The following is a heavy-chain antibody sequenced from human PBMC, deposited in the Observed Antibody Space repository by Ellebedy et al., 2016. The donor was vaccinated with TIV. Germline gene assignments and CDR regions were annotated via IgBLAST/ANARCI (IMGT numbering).Heavy chain of an antibody. J-gene: IGHJ6*02. CDR3: ARGRPYGMAV. V-gene: IGHV1-46*01. CDR2: INPSDGST. CDR1: GYTFTTYH. Sequence: AASVKVSCKPSGYTFTTYHIHWVRHAPGQGLEWMGIINPSDGSTTYAQKFQGRVIMTRDTSTITVYMVLSSLRSEDMAVYYCARGRPYGMAVWGQGTTVTVSS.